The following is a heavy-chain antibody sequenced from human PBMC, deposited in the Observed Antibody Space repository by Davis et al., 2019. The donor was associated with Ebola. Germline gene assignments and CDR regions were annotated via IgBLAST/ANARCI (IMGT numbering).Heavy chain of an antibody. V-gene: IGHV5-51*01. CDR1: GYSFTSYW. CDR3: AREPSMYYGMDV. CDR2: IYPSDSDT. J-gene: IGHJ6*02. Sequence: PGGSLRLSCQGSGYSFTSYWIAWVRQMPGIGLELMGIIYPSDSDTRYSPSFLGQVTISADRSINTAYLQWDSLKASDTATYYCAREPSMYYGMDVWGQGTTVTVSS.